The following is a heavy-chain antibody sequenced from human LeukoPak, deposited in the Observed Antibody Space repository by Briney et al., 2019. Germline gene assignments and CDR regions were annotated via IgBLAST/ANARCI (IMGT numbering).Heavy chain of an antibody. CDR3: ARTGLTYLTTVTTWFAY. CDR2: IGFDGSNK. J-gene: IGHJ4*02. D-gene: IGHD4-17*01. V-gene: IGHV3-30*02. CDR1: GFTFSTYG. Sequence: PGGSLRLSCAASGFTFSTYGIHWVRQTPGKGLEWVAFIGFDGSNKYYADSVKGRFTISRDNSKNTLYLQMNSLRAEDTAVYYCARTGLTYLTTVTTWFAYWGQGTLVTVSS.